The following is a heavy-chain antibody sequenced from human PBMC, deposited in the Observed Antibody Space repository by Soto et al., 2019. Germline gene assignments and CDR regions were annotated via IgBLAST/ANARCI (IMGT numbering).Heavy chain of an antibody. CDR2: IIPIFGTA. J-gene: IGHJ3*02. D-gene: IGHD3-22*01. CDR3: ARNYYDSSGYYYDDAFDI. Sequence: GASVKVSCKASGGTFSSYAISWVRQAPGQGLEWMGGIIPIFGTANYAQKFQGRVTITADKSMSTAYMELSSLRSEDTAVYYCARNYYDSSGYYYDDAFDIWGQGTMVTVS. V-gene: IGHV1-69*06. CDR1: GGTFSSYA.